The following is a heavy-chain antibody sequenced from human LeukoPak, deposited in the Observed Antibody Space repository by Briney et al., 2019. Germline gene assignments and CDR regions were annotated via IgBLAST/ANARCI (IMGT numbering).Heavy chain of an antibody. CDR2: ISSSSSYI. D-gene: IGHD6-13*01. Sequence: PGGSLRLSCAASGFTFSSYSMNWVRQAPGKGLEWVSSISSSSSYIYYADLVKGRFTISRDNAKNSLYLQMNSLRAEDTAVYYCARGYSSSPSRFDPWGQGTLVTVSS. CDR3: ARGYSSSPSRFDP. V-gene: IGHV3-21*01. CDR1: GFTFSSYS. J-gene: IGHJ5*02.